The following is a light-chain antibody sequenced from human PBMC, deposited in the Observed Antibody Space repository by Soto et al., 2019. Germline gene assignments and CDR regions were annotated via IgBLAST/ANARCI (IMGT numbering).Light chain of an antibody. Sequence: EIVMTQSPATLSVSPGERATLSCRASQSVSSNLAWYQQRPRQAPGLLIYGASTRRPGIPARFSGSGSGTEFTLTISSLQSEDFAVYYCQQYNNWPRGTFGPGTKVDIK. V-gene: IGKV3D-15*01. CDR2: GAS. J-gene: IGKJ3*01. CDR1: QSVSSN. CDR3: QQYNNWPRGT.